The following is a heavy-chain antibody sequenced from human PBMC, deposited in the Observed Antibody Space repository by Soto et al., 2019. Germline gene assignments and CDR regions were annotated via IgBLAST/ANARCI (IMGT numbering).Heavy chain of an antibody. D-gene: IGHD3-9*01. CDR2: IYYSGST. V-gene: IGHV4-39*01. CDR1: GGSISSSSYY. J-gene: IGHJ4*02. CDR3: ASYDILTGYYLY. Sequence: QLQLQESGPGLVKPSETLSLTCTVSGGSISSSSYYWGWIRQPPGKGLEWIGSIYYSGSTYYNPSLKRRVTISVDTSKNQFSLKLSSVTAADTAVYYCASYDILTGYYLYWGQGTLVTVSS.